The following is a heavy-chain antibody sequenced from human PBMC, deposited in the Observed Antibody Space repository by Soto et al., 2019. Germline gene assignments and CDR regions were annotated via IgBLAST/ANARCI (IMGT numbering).Heavy chain of an antibody. D-gene: IGHD5-12*01. J-gene: IGHJ4*02. V-gene: IGHV3-23*01. CDR1: GFTFSSYA. CDR2: ISGGGGGGT. CDR3: AVGVIVADYFDY. Sequence: PGGSLRLSCAASGFTFSSYALYWVRQAPGKGLEWVSVISGGGGGGTYYADSVKGRFTISRDNSKNTLYLQMNSLRAEDTAVYYCAVGVIVADYFDYWGQGTLVTVSS.